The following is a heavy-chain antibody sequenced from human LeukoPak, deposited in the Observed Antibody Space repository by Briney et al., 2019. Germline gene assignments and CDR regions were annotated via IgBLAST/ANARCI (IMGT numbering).Heavy chain of an antibody. CDR1: GGSISSYY. D-gene: IGHD4-17*01. J-gene: IGHJ4*02. V-gene: IGHV4-59*08. CDR2: IYYSGST. Sequence: SETLSLTCTVSGGSISSYYWSWIRQPPGKGLEWIGYIYYSGSTNYNPSLRSRVTISVDTSKNQFSLKLSSVTAADTAVYYCARGGNYGDYDGYFDYWGQGALVTVSS. CDR3: ARGGNYGDYDGYFDY.